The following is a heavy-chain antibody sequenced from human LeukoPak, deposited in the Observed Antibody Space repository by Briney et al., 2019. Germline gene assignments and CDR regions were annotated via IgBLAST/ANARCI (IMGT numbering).Heavy chain of an antibody. CDR3: VRLRRNSDSSGYYYYYDS. CDR2: INKGSTRM. V-gene: IGHV3-21*01. CDR1: EFSFKSYS. Sequence: GGSLRLSCAASEFSFKSYSFNWVRQAPGKGLEWVSSINKGSTRMYYADSVKGRFTVSRDDAQNSLYLQMNSLSAEDTALYYCVRLRRNSDSSGYYYYYDSWGRGTQVTVSS. J-gene: IGHJ4*02. D-gene: IGHD3-22*01.